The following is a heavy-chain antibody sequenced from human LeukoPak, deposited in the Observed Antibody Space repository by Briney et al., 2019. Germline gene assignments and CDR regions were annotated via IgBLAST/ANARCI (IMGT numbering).Heavy chain of an antibody. D-gene: IGHD1-1*01. CDR3: AVWRIKAAFDI. CDR1: GGSISSYY. V-gene: IGHV4-59*01. Sequence: SETLSLTCTVSGGSISSYYWSWIRQPPGKGLEWIGYIYYSGSTNYNPSLKSRVTISVDTSKNQFSLKLSSVTAADTAVYYCAVWRIKAAFDIWGQGTMVTVSS. CDR2: IYYSGST. J-gene: IGHJ3*02.